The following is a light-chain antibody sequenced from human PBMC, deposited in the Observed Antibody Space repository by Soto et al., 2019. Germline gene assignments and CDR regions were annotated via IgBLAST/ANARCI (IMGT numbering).Light chain of an antibody. CDR1: QSVDSY. J-gene: IGKJ5*01. V-gene: IGKV3-20*01. CDR2: GIS. Sequence: EIVLTQSPDTLSLSPGERATVSCRASQSVDSYLAWYQHKPGQAPRLLIYGISSRAIGIPGRFSGSGSGTDFTLTISRVEPEYFAVYYCQQYATSPTTFGQGARLDNK. CDR3: QQYATSPTT.